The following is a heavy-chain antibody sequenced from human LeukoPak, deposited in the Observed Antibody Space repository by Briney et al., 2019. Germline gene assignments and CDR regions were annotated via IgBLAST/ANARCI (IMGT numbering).Heavy chain of an antibody. J-gene: IGHJ4*02. CDR2: ISYDGSNK. D-gene: IGHD6-19*01. Sequence: GGSLRLSCTASGFTFSGAWMTWVRQAPGKGLEWVAVISYDGSNKYYADSVKGRFTISRDNSKNTLHLQMNSLRGEDTAVYYCARPSYSSGWSFFDYWGQGTLVTVSS. CDR1: GFTFSGAW. V-gene: IGHV3-30*03. CDR3: ARPSYSSGWSFFDY.